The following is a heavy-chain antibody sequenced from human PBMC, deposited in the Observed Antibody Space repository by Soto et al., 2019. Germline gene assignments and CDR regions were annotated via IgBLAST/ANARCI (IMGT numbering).Heavy chain of an antibody. D-gene: IGHD4-17*01. CDR3: ARDLTTVVKPKYFDY. V-gene: IGHV3-30-3*01. J-gene: IGHJ4*02. CDR2: ISYDGSNK. CDR1: GFTFSSYA. Sequence: QVQLVESGGGVVQPGRSLRLSCAASGFTFSSYAMHWVRQAPGKGLEWVAVISYDGSNKYYADSVKGRFTISRDNSKTTLVLQRNSLRAEDTTVYYCARDLTTVVKPKYFDYWGQGNLVTVSS.